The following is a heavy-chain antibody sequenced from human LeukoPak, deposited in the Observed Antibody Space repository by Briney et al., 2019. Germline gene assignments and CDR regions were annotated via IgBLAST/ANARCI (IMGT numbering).Heavy chain of an antibody. CDR3: ARDYNYDSSGYYGSDY. J-gene: IGHJ4*02. Sequence: GGSLRLSCAASGFTFSSYSMNWVRQAPGKGLEWVAVISYDGSNKYYADSVKGRFTISRDNSKNTLYLQMNSLRAEDTAVYYCARDYNYDSSGYYGSDYWGQGTLVTVSS. V-gene: IGHV3-30*03. CDR2: ISYDGSNK. CDR1: GFTFSSYS. D-gene: IGHD3-22*01.